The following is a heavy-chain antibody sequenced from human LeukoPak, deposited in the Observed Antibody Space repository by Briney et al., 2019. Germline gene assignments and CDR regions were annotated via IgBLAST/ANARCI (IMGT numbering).Heavy chain of an antibody. Sequence: QAGGSLRLSCAASGFTFSSYGMHWVRQAPGKGLEWVALIWYDGNNKYYADSVKGRFTISRDNSKNTLYLQMNSLRVEDTAVYYCAKEGRSLQTYWGQGTLVTVSS. J-gene: IGHJ4*02. CDR1: GFTFSSYG. D-gene: IGHD5-24*01. V-gene: IGHV3-33*06. CDR2: IWYDGNNK. CDR3: AKEGRSLQTY.